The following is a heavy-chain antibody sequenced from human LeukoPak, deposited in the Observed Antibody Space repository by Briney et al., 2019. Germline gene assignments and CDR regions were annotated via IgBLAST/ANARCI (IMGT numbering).Heavy chain of an antibody. J-gene: IGHJ5*02. CDR3: ARDLLITMVREYNWFDP. CDR1: GGTFSSYA. V-gene: IGHV1-69*04. Sequence: GASVKVSCKASGGTFSSYAISWVRQAPGQGLEWMGRIIPILGIANYAQKFQGRVTITADKSTSTAYMELSSLRAEDTAVYYCARDLLITMVREYNWFDPWGQGTLVTVSS. D-gene: IGHD3-10*01. CDR2: IIPILGIA.